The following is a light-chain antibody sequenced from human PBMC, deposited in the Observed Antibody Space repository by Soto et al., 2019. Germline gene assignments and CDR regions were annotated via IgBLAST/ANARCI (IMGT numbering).Light chain of an antibody. CDR2: GNS. J-gene: IGLJ2*01. CDR3: QSYDSSLSGSGGV. CDR1: SSNIGAGYD. V-gene: IGLV1-40*01. Sequence: QSVLTQPPSVSGAPGQRVTISYTGSSSNIGAGYDVHWYQQLPGTAPKLLIYGNSNRPSGVPDRFSGSKSGTSASLAITGLQAEDEADYYCQSYDSSLSGSGGVFGGGTKLTVL.